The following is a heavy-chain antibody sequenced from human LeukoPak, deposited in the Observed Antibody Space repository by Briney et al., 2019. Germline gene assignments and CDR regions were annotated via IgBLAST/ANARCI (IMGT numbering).Heavy chain of an antibody. CDR1: GGSISSGGYS. D-gene: IGHD1-1*01. Sequence: SETLSLTCAVSGGSISSGGYSWSWIRQPPGTGLEWIGYIYHSGSTYYNPSLKSRVTISVDRSKNQFSLKLSSVTAADTAVYYCARSSRGVRRKYYFDYWGQRTLVTVSS. V-gene: IGHV4-30-2*01. CDR3: ARSSRGVRRKYYFDY. J-gene: IGHJ4*02. CDR2: IYHSGST.